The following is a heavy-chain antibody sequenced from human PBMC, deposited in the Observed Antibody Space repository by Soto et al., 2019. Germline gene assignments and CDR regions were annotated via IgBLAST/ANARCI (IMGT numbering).Heavy chain of an antibody. CDR1: GFTFSSYG. J-gene: IGHJ6*02. CDR2: IWYDGSNK. CDR3: ARDSPSPLYSSPRDV. D-gene: IGHD6-19*01. Sequence: QVQLVESGGSVVQPGRSLRLSCAASGFTFSSYGMHWVRQAPGKGLEWVAVIWYDGSNKYYADSVKGRFTISRDNSKNTLYLEMNSLSAEDTAVYYCARDSPSPLYSSPRDVWGQGTTVTVSS. V-gene: IGHV3-33*01.